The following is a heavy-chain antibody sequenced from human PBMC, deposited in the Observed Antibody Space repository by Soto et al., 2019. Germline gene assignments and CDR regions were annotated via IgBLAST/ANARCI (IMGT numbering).Heavy chain of an antibody. CDR2: FDPDEAET. J-gene: IGHJ5*02. Sequence: QVQLVQSGAEVKKPGASVKVSCKVSGYTPNEVAMHWVRQAPGKGLEWLGGFDPDEAETIYAQHFQGRVTMTEDTSTDTVYMEMSSLRSEDTALYFCTTYHADSNFDHWGQGNLVTVSS. CDR3: TTYHADSNFDH. CDR1: GYTPNEVA. D-gene: IGHD4-17*01. V-gene: IGHV1-24*01.